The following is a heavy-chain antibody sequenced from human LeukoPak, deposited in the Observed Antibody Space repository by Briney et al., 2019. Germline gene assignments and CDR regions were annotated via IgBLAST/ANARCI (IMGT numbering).Heavy chain of an antibody. D-gene: IGHD3-10*01. CDR3: AKDRGIVGIDAFDF. Sequence: GGSLRLSCAASGFTFSSYGMYWVRQAPGKGLEWVAFIRYDGSNKYYADSVKGRFTISRDNSKNTLFLQMNGLRAEDTAVYYCAKDRGIVGIDAFDFWGQGTKVTVSS. CDR1: GFTFSSYG. V-gene: IGHV3-30*02. J-gene: IGHJ3*01. CDR2: IRYDGSNK.